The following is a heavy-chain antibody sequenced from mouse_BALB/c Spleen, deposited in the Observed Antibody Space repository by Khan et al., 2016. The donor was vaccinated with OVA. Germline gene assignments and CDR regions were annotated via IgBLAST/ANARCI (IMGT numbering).Heavy chain of an antibody. V-gene: IGHV1-7*01. CDR2: INPSTGYT. D-gene: IGHD1-1*01. J-gene: IGHJ2*01. CDR3: ARRGLRWDFDY. Sequence: QIQLVQSGAELAKPGASVKMSCKASGYTFIKYWILWVKQRPGQGLEWIGYINPSTGYTEYNQNFKDKATLTADKSSSTAYMQLSSLTSEDSAVYYCARRGLRWDFDYWGQGTTLTVSS. CDR1: GYTFIKYW.